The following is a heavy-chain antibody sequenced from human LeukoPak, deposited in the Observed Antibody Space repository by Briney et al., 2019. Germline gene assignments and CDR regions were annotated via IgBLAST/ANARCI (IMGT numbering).Heavy chain of an antibody. V-gene: IGHV1-18*01. J-gene: IGHJ4*02. CDR3: ARDLKTGVATIPANDY. CDR1: GYAFTSYG. D-gene: IGHD5-12*01. Sequence: ASVKVSCKASGYAFTSYGISWVRQAPGQGLEWMGWISAYNGNTNYAQKLQGRVTMTTDTSTSTAYMELRSLRSDDTAVYYCARDLKTGVATIPANDYWGQGTLVTVSS. CDR2: ISAYNGNT.